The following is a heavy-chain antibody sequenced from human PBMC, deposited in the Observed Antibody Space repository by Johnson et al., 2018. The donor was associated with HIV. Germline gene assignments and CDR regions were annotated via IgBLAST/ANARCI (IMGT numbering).Heavy chain of an antibody. J-gene: IGHJ3*02. Sequence: VQLVESGGGLVQPWGSLRLSCAASGFTVSSNYMSWVRQAPGKGLEWVSVFYSDSNTYSSDSVKGRFTISRDNSKNTLYLQMNSLRAEDTAVYYCARERIAAAGLDAFDIWGQGTMVTVSS. D-gene: IGHD6-13*01. CDR3: ARERIAAAGLDAFDI. CDR1: GFTVSSNY. V-gene: IGHV3-66*01. CDR2: FYSDSNT.